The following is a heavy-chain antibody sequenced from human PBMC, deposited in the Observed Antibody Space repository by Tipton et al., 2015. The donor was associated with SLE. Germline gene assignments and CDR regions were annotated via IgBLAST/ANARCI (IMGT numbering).Heavy chain of an antibody. J-gene: IGHJ3*02. CDR3: ARGYCSSTSCYELDAFDI. D-gene: IGHD2-2*01. CDR2: ISAYNGNT. V-gene: IGHV1-18*01. CDR1: GYTFTSYG. Sequence: QLVQSGAEVKKPGASVKVSCKASGYTFTSYGISWVRQAPGQGLEWMGWISAYNGNTNYAQKLQGRVTMTTDTSTSTAYMELRSLRSDDTAVYYCARGYCSSTSCYELDAFDIWGQGTMVTVSS.